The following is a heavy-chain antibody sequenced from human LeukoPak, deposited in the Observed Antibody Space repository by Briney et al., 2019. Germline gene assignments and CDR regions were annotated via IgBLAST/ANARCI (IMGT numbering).Heavy chain of an antibody. D-gene: IGHD2-15*01. CDR3: ARELGPLVVVVAAMGV. V-gene: IGHV1-2*02. J-gene: IGHJ6*04. Sequence: GASVKVSCKASGYTFTGYYMHWVRQAPGQGLEWMGWINPNSGGTNYAQKFQGRVTMTRDTSISTAYMELSRLRSDDTAVYYCARELGPLVVVVAAMGVWGKGTTVTVSS. CDR1: GYTFTGYY. CDR2: INPNSGGT.